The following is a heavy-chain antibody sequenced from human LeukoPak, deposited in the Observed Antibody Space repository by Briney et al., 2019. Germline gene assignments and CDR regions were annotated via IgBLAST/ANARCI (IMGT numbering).Heavy chain of an antibody. V-gene: IGHV4-4*07. Sequence: SETLSLTRTVSGGSISSYYWSWIRQPAGKGLEWIGRIYTSGSTNYNPSLKSRVTMSVDTSKNQFSLKLSSVTAADTAVYYCARRGWHYYYYYYMDVWGKGTTVTVSS. CDR3: ARRGWHYYYYYYMDV. CDR1: GGSISSYY. CDR2: IYTSGST. J-gene: IGHJ6*03. D-gene: IGHD6-19*01.